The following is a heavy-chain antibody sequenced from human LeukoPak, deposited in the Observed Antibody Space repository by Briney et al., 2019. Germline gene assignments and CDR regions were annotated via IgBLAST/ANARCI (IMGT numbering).Heavy chain of an antibody. CDR1: GYTFTSYY. Sequence: ASVKVSCKASGYTFTSYYMHWVRQAPGQGLEWMGIINPSDHNTTYAQKFQGRVTMTRDTSTGTVYMEPSSLRSEDTALYYCARTWATTYYYGSGTYFDFWGQGTLVTVSS. D-gene: IGHD3-10*01. V-gene: IGHV1-46*01. CDR2: INPSDHNT. J-gene: IGHJ4*02. CDR3: ARTWATTYYYGSGTYFDF.